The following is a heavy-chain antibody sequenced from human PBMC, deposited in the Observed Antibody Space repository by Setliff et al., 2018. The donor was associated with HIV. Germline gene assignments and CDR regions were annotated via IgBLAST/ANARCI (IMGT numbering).Heavy chain of an antibody. D-gene: IGHD2-15*01. CDR3: ARGQWLATL. CDR1: GFTFSSYW. J-gene: IGHJ4*01. V-gene: IGHV3-7*01. CDR2: IKEDGSDE. Sequence: GGSLRLSCAASGFTFSSYWMSWVRQAPGKGLEWVANIKEDGSDENYASSVKGRFTISRDNSKNSLYLQMNSPRAEDTAVYYCARGQWLATLWGHGTLVTVSS.